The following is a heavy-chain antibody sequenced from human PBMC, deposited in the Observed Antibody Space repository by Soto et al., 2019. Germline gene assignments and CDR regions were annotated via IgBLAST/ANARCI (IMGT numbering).Heavy chain of an antibody. J-gene: IGHJ4*02. CDR3: ARYRDYGDCGYFDS. CDR1: GSSVSGGIYY. CDR2: IYNSKTT. Sequence: KPSETLSLTCTVSGSSVSGGIYYWTWIRQPPGKGLEWIGYIYNSKTTNYNASLRSRVTISVDTSKNQFSLRLTSVTAADTAVYYCARYRDYGDCGYFDSWGQGTLVTVSS. D-gene: IGHD4-17*01. V-gene: IGHV4-61*01.